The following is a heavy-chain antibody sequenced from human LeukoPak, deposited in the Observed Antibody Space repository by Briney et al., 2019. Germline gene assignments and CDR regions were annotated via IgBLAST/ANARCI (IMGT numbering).Heavy chain of an antibody. Sequence: GGSLRLSCDASEFIFSDYDMNWVRQAPGKGLEWVSYISSSGSTIYYADSVKGRFTISRDNAKNSLYLQMNSLRAEDTAVYYCAELGITMIGGVWGKGTTVTISS. CDR3: AELGITMIGGV. J-gene: IGHJ6*04. V-gene: IGHV3-48*03. CDR2: ISSSGSTI. D-gene: IGHD3-10*02. CDR1: EFIFSDYD.